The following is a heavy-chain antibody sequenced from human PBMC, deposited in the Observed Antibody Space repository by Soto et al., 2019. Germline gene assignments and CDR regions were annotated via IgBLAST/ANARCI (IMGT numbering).Heavy chain of an antibody. CDR1: GGTFSSYA. D-gene: IGHD6-13*01. V-gene: IGHV1-69*13. CDR2: IIPIFGTA. CDR3: AISPYSSSWYGVY. Sequence: SVKVSGKASGGTFSSYAISWVRQAPGQGLEWMGGIIPIFGTANYAQKFQGRVTITADESTSTAYMELSSLRSEDTAVYYCAISPYSSSWYGVYWGQGTLVTVSS. J-gene: IGHJ4*02.